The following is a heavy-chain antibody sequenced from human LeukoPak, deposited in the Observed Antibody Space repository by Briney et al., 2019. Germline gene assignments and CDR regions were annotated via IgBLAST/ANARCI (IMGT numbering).Heavy chain of an antibody. D-gene: IGHD3-10*01. CDR2: ISHDGSNT. Sequence: GRPVRLSYGASGFTFSNYGIHWLRQAPGKGLEWVAVISHDGSNTYYTDSVKGRFTISRDNSKNPLYLQMNSLRAADTAVYYCAKDPTAAYDGLVDYWGQGTLVTVSS. CDR3: AKDPTAAYDGLVDY. V-gene: IGHV3-30*18. J-gene: IGHJ4*02. CDR1: GFTFSNYG.